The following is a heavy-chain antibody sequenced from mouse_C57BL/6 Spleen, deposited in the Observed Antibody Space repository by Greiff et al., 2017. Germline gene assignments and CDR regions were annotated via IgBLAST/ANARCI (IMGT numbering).Heavy chain of an antibody. V-gene: IGHV1-64*01. D-gene: IGHD2-2*01. J-gene: IGHJ3*01. Sequence: QVQLQHPGAELVKPGASVKLSCKASGYTFTSYWMHWVKQRPGQGLEWIGMIHPNSGSTNYNEKFKSKATLTVDKSSSTAYMQLSSLTSEDSAVYYCARWGVTSRFAYWGQGTLVTVSA. CDR1: GYTFTSYW. CDR2: IHPNSGST. CDR3: ARWGVTSRFAY.